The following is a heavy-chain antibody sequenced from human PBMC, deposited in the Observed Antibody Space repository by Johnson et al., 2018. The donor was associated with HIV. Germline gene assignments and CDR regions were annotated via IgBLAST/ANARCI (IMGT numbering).Heavy chain of an antibody. J-gene: IGHJ3*02. CDR3: ARSIVVVINDAFDI. Sequence: VQLVESGGGVVRPGESLRLSCAASGFTFDDYGMSWVRQAPGKGLDWVAGINWNGVSINYADSVKGRFTISRDNAKNSLYLQMNSLRAEDTALYYCARSIVVVINDAFDIWGQGTMVTVSS. V-gene: IGHV3-20*04. D-gene: IGHD3-22*01. CDR1: GFTFDDYG. CDR2: INWNGVSI.